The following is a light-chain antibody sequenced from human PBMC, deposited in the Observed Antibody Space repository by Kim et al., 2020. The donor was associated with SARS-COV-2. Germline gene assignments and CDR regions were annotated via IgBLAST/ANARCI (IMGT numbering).Light chain of an antibody. CDR2: RNN. J-gene: IGLJ2*01. CDR3: AAWDDSLSGSV. Sequence: ELTQPPSASGTPGQRVTISCSGSSSNIGSNYVYWYQQLPGTAPKLLIYRNNQRPSGVPDRFSGSKSGTSASLAISGLRSEDEADYYCAAWDDSLSGSVFGGGTQLTVL. V-gene: IGLV1-47*01. CDR1: SSNIGSNY.